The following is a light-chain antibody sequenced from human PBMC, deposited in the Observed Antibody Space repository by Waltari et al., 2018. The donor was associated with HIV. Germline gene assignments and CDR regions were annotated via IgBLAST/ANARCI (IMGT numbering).Light chain of an antibody. J-gene: IGLJ2*01. CDR1: SSNTGPIHD. CDR3: QSYDTSLSGVV. V-gene: IGLV1-40*01. Sequence: QSVLTQPPSVSGAPGQRVTISCTGSSSNTGPIHDVHWYQQVPGTAPKLLIYGNSNRPSGVPDRFSGSKSGTSASLAIAGLQAEDEADYYCQSYDTSLSGVVFGGGTKLTVL. CDR2: GNS.